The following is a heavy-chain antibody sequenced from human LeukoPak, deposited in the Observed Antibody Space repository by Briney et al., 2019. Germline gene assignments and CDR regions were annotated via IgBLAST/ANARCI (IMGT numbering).Heavy chain of an antibody. CDR1: GFTFSTYS. D-gene: IGHD3/OR15-3a*01. CDR2: ISSGSSYI. Sequence: PGGSLRLSCAASGFTFSTYSMDWVRQAPGQGLEWVASISSGSSYIYYADSVKGRFTISRDSSKKTLYLQMSSLRAEDTAVYYCVREDLGIEYWGQGTLVTVSS. CDR3: VREDLGIEY. J-gene: IGHJ4*02. V-gene: IGHV3-21*04.